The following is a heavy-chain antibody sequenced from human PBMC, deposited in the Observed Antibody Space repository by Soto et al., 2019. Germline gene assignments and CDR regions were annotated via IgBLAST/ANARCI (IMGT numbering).Heavy chain of an antibody. V-gene: IGHV3-23*01. Sequence: PGGSLRLSCAASGFTFSSYAMSWVRQAPGKGLEWVSGISGSGGSAYYADSVKGRFSISRDDSKSTLYLHMDILRAEDTAIYYCAKGGNSGYDFADFDYWGQGT. D-gene: IGHD3-22*01. CDR2: ISGSGGSA. CDR1: GFTFSSYA. J-gene: IGHJ4*02. CDR3: AKGGNSGYDFADFDY.